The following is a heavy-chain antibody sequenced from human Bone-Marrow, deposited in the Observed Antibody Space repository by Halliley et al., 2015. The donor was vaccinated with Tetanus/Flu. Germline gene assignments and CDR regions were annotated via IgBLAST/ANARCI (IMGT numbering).Heavy chain of an antibody. CDR2: IHSAGST. CDR3: ARGGPTYYANSGSDFDY. J-gene: IGHJ4*02. D-gene: IGHD3-22*01. Sequence: SLRLSCAASGFTVSSYYMSWVRQAPGKGLEWVSVIHSAGSTYYAGSVKGRFTISRDNSKNTLNLQMNSLRVQDTAVYYCARGGPTYYANSGSDFDYWGQGTLVTVSS. CDR1: GFTVSSYY. V-gene: IGHV3-53*01.